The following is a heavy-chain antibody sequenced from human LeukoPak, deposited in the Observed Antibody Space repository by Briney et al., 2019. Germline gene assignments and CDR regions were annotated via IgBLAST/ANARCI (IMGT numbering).Heavy chain of an antibody. J-gene: IGHJ4*02. V-gene: IGHV3-48*03. CDR1: GFTFSSYK. CDR2: ISSSGSTI. CDR3: ARDDSYGLDY. D-gene: IGHD5-18*01. Sequence: PGGSLRLSCAASGFTFSSYKMNWVRQAPGKGLEWVSYISSSGSTIYYADSVKGRFTISRDNAKNSLYLQMNSLRAEDTAVYYCARDDSYGLDYWGQGTLVTVSS.